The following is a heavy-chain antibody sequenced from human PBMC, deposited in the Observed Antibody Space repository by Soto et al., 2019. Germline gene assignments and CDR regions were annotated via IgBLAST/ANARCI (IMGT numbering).Heavy chain of an antibody. Sequence: QVQLVESGGGVVQPGRSPRLSCAASGFTFRSYGMHWVRQAPGKGLEWVAVISYHGSDQFYADSVKGRYSISRDNSKNTVHLQMNSLRAEDTAVYYCAKEVRFNYDSRGVDAFDIWGQGTVVTVSS. CDR2: ISYHGSDQ. V-gene: IGHV3-30*18. J-gene: IGHJ3*02. CDR3: AKEVRFNYDSRGVDAFDI. D-gene: IGHD3-22*01. CDR1: GFTFRSYG.